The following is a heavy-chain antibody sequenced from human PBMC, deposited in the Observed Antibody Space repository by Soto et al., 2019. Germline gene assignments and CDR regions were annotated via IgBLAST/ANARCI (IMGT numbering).Heavy chain of an antibody. V-gene: IGHV2-5*02. CDR1: GFSLSTSGVG. J-gene: IGHJ4*02. Sequence: QITLKESGPTLVKPTQTLTLTCTFSGFSLSTSGVGVGWIRQPPGKALEWLALIYWDDDQLYSTSLKSRLTINKAPPKTQVVLTMTNMDPVHTATYYCAHSSRILTGYYWSYDSWGQGTLVTVSS. CDR3: AHSSRILTGYYWSYDS. D-gene: IGHD3-9*01. CDR2: IYWDDDQ.